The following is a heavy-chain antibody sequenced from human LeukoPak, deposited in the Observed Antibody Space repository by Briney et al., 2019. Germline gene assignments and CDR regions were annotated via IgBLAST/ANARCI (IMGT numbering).Heavy chain of an antibody. CDR3: ARGPMARGVTPWGMDV. D-gene: IGHD3-10*01. CDR1: GGSFSGYY. V-gene: IGHV4-34*01. Sequence: PSETLSLTCAVYGGSFSGYYWSWIRQPPGKGLEWIGEINHSGSTNYNPSLKSRVTISVDTSKNQFSLKLSSVTAADTAVYYCARGPMARGVTPWGMDVWGKGTTVTVSS. J-gene: IGHJ6*04. CDR2: INHSGST.